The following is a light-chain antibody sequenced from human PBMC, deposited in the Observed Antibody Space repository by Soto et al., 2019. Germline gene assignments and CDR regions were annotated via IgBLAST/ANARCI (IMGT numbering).Light chain of an antibody. CDR3: QQFNSYPLT. V-gene: IGKV1-9*01. CDR1: QGISNY. CDR2: GAS. Sequence: DVPLTQSPSSLSASVGDRVIITCRASQGISNYLAWYQQKSGKAPNLLIYGASTLQSGVPSRFSGSGSGTEFTLTISSLQPEDFATYHCQQFNSYPLTFGGGTKVEIK. J-gene: IGKJ4*01.